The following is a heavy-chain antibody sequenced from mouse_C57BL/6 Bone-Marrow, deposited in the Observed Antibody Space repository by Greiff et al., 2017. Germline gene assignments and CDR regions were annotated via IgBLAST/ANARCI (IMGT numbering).Heavy chain of an antibody. V-gene: IGHV1-69*01. CDR3: ARGSGLPWFAY. CDR1: GYTFTSYW. D-gene: IGHD3-2*02. J-gene: IGHJ3*01. Sequence: QVQLQQPGAELVMPGASVKLSCKASGYTFTSYWMHWVKQRPGQGLEWIGEIDPSDSYTNYNQKFKGKSTLTVEKSSSTAYMQLSSLTSEDSAVYYCARGSGLPWFAYWGQGTLVTVSA. CDR2: IDPSDSYT.